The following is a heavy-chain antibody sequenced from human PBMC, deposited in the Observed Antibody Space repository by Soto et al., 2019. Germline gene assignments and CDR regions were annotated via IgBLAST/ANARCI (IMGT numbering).Heavy chain of an antibody. CDR2: IHYSGSA. CDR3: ACPRRESRYFDY. Sequence: QVQLQQWGAGLLQPSETLSLTCAIYGGSFSAYYWTWIRQPPGKGLEWIGEIHYSGSANYNPSLKSRVTIAVDTSRNQFSLKLTSVTAADTAVYYCACPRRESRYFDYWGQGSLVTVSS. CDR1: GGSFSAYY. V-gene: IGHV4-34*02. J-gene: IGHJ4*02.